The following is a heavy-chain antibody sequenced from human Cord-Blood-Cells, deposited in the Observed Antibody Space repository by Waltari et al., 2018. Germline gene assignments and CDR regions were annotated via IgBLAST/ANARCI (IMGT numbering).Heavy chain of an antibody. J-gene: IGHJ2*01. CDR1: GYTFTGYY. Sequence: QVQLVQSGAEVKKPGASVKVSCKASGYTFTGYYMHWVRQAPGQGLEWMGWINPNSGGTNYAQKFQGRVTMTRDTSISTAYMELSRLRSDDTAVYYCARVPHQSQLEFWYFDLWGRGTLVTVSS. CDR2: INPNSGGT. V-gene: IGHV1-2*02. CDR3: ARVPHQSQLEFWYFDL. D-gene: IGHD1-1*01.